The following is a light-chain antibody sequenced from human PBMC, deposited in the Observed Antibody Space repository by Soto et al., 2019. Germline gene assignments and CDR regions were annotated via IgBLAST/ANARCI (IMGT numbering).Light chain of an antibody. Sequence: MRQSPATLSVSPGEGATLSCRASQGIGDTLAWYQHKPGQTPRLLIYKASTLKSGVPSRFSGSGSGTEFTLTISSLQPDDFATYYCQHYNSYSEAFGQGTKVDIK. CDR2: KAS. CDR3: QHYNSYSEA. J-gene: IGKJ1*01. V-gene: IGKV1-5*03. CDR1: QGIGDT.